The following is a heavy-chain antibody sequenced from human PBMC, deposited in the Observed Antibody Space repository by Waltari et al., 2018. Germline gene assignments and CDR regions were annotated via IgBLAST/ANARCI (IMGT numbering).Heavy chain of an antibody. CDR1: GFTFSYHA. V-gene: IGHV3-30*07. D-gene: IGHD5-18*01. J-gene: IGHJ4*02. CDR3: ARDGPLQIQSWYSFDY. CDR2: ISYEGSDE. Sequence: QVQLVESGGGVVHPGRSLRLSCEASGFTFSYHAMHWVSPAPVKGLEWVAGISYEGSDEYYADSVRGRFTISRDDSKDTVNLQMNSLRPEDTAVHYCARDGPLQIQSWYSFDYWGQGTLVTVSS.